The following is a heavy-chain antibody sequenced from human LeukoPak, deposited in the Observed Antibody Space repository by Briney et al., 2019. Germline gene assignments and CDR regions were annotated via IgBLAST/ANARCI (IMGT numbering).Heavy chain of an antibody. V-gene: IGHV4-39*01. CDR2: IYYSGST. CDR3: ARQRVTGTSWFDP. J-gene: IGHJ5*02. D-gene: IGHD1-7*01. Sequence: PSEILSLTCTVSGGSISSSSYYWGWIRQPPGKGLEWIGSIYYSGSTYYNPSLKSRVTISVDTSKNQFSLKLSSVTAADTAVYYCARQRVTGTSWFDPWGQGTLVTVSS. CDR1: GGSISSSSYY.